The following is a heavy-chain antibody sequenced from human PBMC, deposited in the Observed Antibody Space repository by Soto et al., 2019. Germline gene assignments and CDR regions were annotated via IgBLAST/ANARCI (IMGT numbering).Heavy chain of an antibody. Sequence: QVQLVQSGAEVKKPGASVKVSCKASGYTFTSYDINWVRQATGQGLEWMGWMNPNSGNTGYAQKFQGRVTMTRNTSISTAYMELSSLRSEDTAVYYCARVPNYDILTGYYYYYMDVWGKGTTVTVSS. CDR1: GYTFTSYD. CDR3: ARVPNYDILTGYYYYYMDV. J-gene: IGHJ6*03. CDR2: MNPNSGNT. D-gene: IGHD3-9*01. V-gene: IGHV1-8*01.